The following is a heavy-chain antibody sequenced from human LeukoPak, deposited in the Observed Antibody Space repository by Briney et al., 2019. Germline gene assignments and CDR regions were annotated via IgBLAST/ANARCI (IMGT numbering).Heavy chain of an antibody. CDR3: AKGSGSGWYGWFAP. CDR1: GFTFSNYA. J-gene: IGHJ5*02. V-gene: IGHV3-23*01. Sequence: PGESLRLSCAVSGFTFSNYAMSWVRQAPGKGLEWVSSIDASGGATYYADSVKGRFTISRDNSKNTFYLQMNSLRAEDTAVYSCAKGSGSGWYGWFAPWGQGTLVTVSS. D-gene: IGHD6-19*01. CDR2: IDASGGAT.